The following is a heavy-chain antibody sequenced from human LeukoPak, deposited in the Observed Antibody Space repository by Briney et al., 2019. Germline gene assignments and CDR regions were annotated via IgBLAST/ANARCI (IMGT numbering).Heavy chain of an antibody. CDR3: ARSLGSHNYQPHCFDY. CDR2: IYPGDSDT. CDR1: GNTFTSYW. Sequence: GESLKISCKGSGNTFTSYWIGWVRQMPGKGLEWMGIIYPGDSDTRYSPSFQGQVTISADKSISTAYLQWSSLKASDTAMYYCARSLGSHNYQPHCFDYWGQGTLVTVSS. V-gene: IGHV5-51*01. D-gene: IGHD5-24*01. J-gene: IGHJ4*02.